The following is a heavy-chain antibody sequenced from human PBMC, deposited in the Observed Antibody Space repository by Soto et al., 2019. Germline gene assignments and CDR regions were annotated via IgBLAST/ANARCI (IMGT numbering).Heavy chain of an antibody. V-gene: IGHV4-34*01. CDR1: GGSFSGYY. D-gene: IGHD6-19*01. CDR3: AARPNSSGWYRGFKPGDY. J-gene: IGHJ4*02. Sequence: PSETLSLTCAVYGGSFSGYYWSWIRQPPGKGLEWIGEINHSGSTNYNPSLKSRVTISVDTSKNQFSLKLSSVTAADTAVYYCAARPNSSGWYRGFKPGDYWGQGTLVTVSS. CDR2: INHSGST.